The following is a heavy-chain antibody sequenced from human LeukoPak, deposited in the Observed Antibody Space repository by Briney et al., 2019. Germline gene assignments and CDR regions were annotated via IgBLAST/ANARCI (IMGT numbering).Heavy chain of an antibody. Sequence: ASVKVSCKASGYTFTSYGISWVRQAPGQGLEWMGWISAYNGNTNYAQKLLGRVTMTTDTSTSTAYMELRSLRSDDTAVYYCARTIPLIVVVTAIRRGGSPGDAFDIWGQGTMVTVSS. CDR1: GYTFTSYG. J-gene: IGHJ3*02. CDR3: ARTIPLIVVVTAIRRGGSPGDAFDI. CDR2: ISAYNGNT. D-gene: IGHD2-21*02. V-gene: IGHV1-18*01.